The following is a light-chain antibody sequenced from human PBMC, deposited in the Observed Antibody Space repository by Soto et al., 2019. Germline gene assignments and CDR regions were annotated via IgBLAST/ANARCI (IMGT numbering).Light chain of an antibody. CDR3: SSYTSSSTYV. Sequence: QSVLTQPSSLSGSPGQSITTSCTGTSSDVGGYNYVSWCQQHPGKAPKLMIYEVSNRPSGVSNRFSGSKSGNTASLTISGLQAEDEADYYCSSYTSSSTYVFGTGTKVTVL. CDR1: SSDVGGYNY. V-gene: IGLV2-14*01. J-gene: IGLJ1*01. CDR2: EVS.